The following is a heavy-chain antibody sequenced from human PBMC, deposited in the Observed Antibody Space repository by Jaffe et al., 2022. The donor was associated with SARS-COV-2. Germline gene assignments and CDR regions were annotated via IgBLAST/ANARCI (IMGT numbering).Heavy chain of an antibody. CDR1: GYTFSTNY. Sequence: QVQLVQSGAEVKKPGASVKISCKASGYTFSTNYMHWVRQAPGQGLEWMGIINPNGGSTNYAQKFQDRVTMTSDTSTSTLYMELSGLRSEDTALYFCARTKRGTGGPRSDYYFDYWGQGTLVTVSS. D-gene: IGHD7-27*01. CDR3: ARTKRGTGGPRSDYYFDY. CDR2: INPNGGST. V-gene: IGHV1-46*01. J-gene: IGHJ4*02.